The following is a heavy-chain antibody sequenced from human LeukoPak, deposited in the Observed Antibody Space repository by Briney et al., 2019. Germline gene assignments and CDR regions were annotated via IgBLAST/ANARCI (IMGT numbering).Heavy chain of an antibody. CDR3: ARERSWGNAFDI. D-gene: IGHD7-27*01. V-gene: IGHV3-74*01. CDR2: INTDGSST. Sequence: GGPLRLSCAASGFTFSSYWMHWVRQAPGKGLVWVSRINTDGSSTSYADSVKGRFTISRDNAKNTLYLQMNSLRAEDTAVYYCARERSWGNAFDIWGQGTMVTVSS. J-gene: IGHJ3*02. CDR1: GFTFSSYW.